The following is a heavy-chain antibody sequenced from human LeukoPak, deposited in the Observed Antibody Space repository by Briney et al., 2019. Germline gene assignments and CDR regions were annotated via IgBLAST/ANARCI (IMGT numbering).Heavy chain of an antibody. Sequence: RSSETLSLTCTVSGASISSTNNFWGWIRQTPGKGLEWIATIYYSVSTYYNPSLKSRLSISVDTSKNQFSLKLSSVTAADTALYYCARDSPLYNWFDPWGQGTLVTVSS. J-gene: IGHJ5*02. V-gene: IGHV4-39*07. CDR3: ARDSPLYNWFDP. CDR1: GASISSTNNF. CDR2: IYYSVST.